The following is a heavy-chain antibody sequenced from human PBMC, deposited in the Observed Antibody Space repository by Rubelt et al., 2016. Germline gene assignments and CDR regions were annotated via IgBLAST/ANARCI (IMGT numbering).Heavy chain of an antibody. CDR1: GFTFSSYA. Sequence: EVQLLESGGGLVQPGGSLRLSCAASGFTFSSYAMSWVRQAPGKGLEWVSAISGSGGSTYYADSVKGRLTISRENSRTRRYRKMTSLRAEETAGYYCARSGSGSYLPLFDYWGQGTLVTVSS. CDR3: ARSGSGSYLPLFDY. CDR2: ISGSGGST. D-gene: IGHD3-10*01. V-gene: IGHV3-23*01. J-gene: IGHJ4*02.